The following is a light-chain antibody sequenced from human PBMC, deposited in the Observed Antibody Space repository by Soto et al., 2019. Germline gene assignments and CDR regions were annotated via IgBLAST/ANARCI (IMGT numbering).Light chain of an antibody. CDR3: QQSYSHPWT. Sequence: DIQLTQSPSSLSASIGDRVTISCRASQNITNYLNWYQQERGKTPKLLVYAASTLQGGVPSRFTGSGSGTDFTLTISSLLPEDFATYFCQQSYSHPWTFGQGTTV. J-gene: IGKJ1*01. CDR1: QNITNY. CDR2: AAS. V-gene: IGKV1-39*01.